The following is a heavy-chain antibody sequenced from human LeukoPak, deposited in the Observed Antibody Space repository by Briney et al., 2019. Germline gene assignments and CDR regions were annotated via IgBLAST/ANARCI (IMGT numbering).Heavy chain of an antibody. D-gene: IGHD2-15*01. V-gene: IGHV4-4*07. CDR2: ICTSGST. J-gene: IGHJ4*02. CDR1: GGSISSYY. CDR3: ERDGGGLL. Sequence: PSGTPSLTCTVSGGSISSYYWSWIRQPAGKGLEWIGRICTSGSTNYNPSLKSRVTISVDKSKNQFSLKLSSVTAAETAVYYCERDGGGLLWGQGTLVTVSS.